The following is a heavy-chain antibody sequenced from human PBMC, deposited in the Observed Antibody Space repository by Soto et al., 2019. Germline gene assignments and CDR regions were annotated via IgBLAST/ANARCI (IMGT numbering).Heavy chain of an antibody. CDR1: GYTFNTYF. CDR2: ISPHNGHT. Sequence: HVQLVQSGGELKKPRASVKVSCNTPGYTFNTYFITWVRQAPGQGLEWMGWISPHNGHTNYAEKFQGRVTMTADTITKTAYMELRNLRIDETAVYYCARDTGNSFDYWGQGTPVTVSS. V-gene: IGHV1-18*01. CDR3: ARDTGNSFDY. J-gene: IGHJ4*02.